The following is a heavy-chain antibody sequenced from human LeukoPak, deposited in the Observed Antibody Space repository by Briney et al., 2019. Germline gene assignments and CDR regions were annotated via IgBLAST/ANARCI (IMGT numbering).Heavy chain of an antibody. CDR1: GGTFSSYA. CDR2: IIPILGIA. CDR3: AREGWYYDSSGYII. V-gene: IGHV1-69*04. D-gene: IGHD3-22*01. Sequence: GASVKASCKASGGTFSSYAISWVRQAPGQGLEWMGRIIPILGIANYAQKFQGRVTITADKSTSTAYMELSSLRSEDTAVYYCAREGWYYDSSGYIIWGQGTLVTVSS. J-gene: IGHJ4*02.